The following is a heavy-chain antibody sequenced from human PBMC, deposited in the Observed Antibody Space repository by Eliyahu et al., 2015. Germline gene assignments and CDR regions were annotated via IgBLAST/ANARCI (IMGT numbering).Heavy chain of an antibody. CDR1: GGSFSGYY. V-gene: IGHV4-34*01. CDR3: ARRSTYCSSTSCMGMDV. J-gene: IGHJ6*02. CDR2: INHSGST. Sequence: QVQLQQWGAGLLKPSETLSLTCAVYGGSFSGYYWSWIRQPPGKGLEWIGEINHSGSTNYNPSLKSRVTISVDTSKNQFSLKLSSVTAADTAVYYCARRSTYCSSTSCMGMDVWGQGTTVTVSS. D-gene: IGHD2-2*01.